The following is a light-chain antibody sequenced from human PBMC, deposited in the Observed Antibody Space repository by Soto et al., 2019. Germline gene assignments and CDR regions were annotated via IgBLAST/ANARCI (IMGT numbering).Light chain of an antibody. J-gene: IGKJ1*01. CDR3: QQYGSSSSWT. CDR2: GAS. V-gene: IGKV3-20*01. CDR1: QSVSSSY. Sequence: EIVLTQSPGTLSLSPGERATLSCRASQSVSSSYLAWYQQKPGQAPRLLRYGASSRATGIPDRLSGSGSGTDFTLTISRLEPEDFAVYYCQQYGSSSSWTFGQGTKVEIK.